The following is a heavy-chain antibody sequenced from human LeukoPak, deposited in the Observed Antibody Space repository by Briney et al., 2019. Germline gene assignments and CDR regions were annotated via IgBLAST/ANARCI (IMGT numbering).Heavy chain of an antibody. D-gene: IGHD3-9*01. Sequence: PGGSLRLSCVGSEVSIPGYGMNWVRQPPGKGLEWIGEINHSGSTNYNPSLKSRVTISVDTSKNQFSLKLSSVTAADTAVYYCARRKYYDILTGYSFDYWGQGTLVTVSS. J-gene: IGHJ4*02. CDR2: INHSGST. CDR3: ARRKYYDILTGYSFDY. V-gene: IGHV4-34*01. CDR1: EVSIPGYG.